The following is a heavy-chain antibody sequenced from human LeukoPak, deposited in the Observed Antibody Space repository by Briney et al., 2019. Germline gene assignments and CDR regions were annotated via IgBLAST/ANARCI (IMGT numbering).Heavy chain of an antibody. J-gene: IGHJ3*02. Sequence: ASVKVSCKASGYTFIDYYIHWVRQAPGQGLEWMGWINPNSGGTNSAQKFKGRVTMTRDTSISTAYMELSRLRSDDTAVCYCARVPRTMYDSSGSDAFDIWGQGTMVTVSS. CDR1: GYTFIDYY. CDR3: ARVPRTMYDSSGSDAFDI. CDR2: INPNSGGT. D-gene: IGHD3-22*01. V-gene: IGHV1-2*02.